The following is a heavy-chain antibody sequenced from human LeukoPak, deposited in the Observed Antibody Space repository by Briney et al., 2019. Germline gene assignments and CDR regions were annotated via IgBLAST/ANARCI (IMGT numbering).Heavy chain of an antibody. CDR1: GFTFSSYA. D-gene: IGHD3-3*01. CDR2: TKGKTDGGTT. CDR3: TTDEWN. V-gene: IGHV3-15*01. Sequence: GGSLRLSCAASGFTFSSYAMSWVRQAPGKGLEWVGRTKGKTDGGTTDYAAPVKGRFTISRDDSKNTLYLQMNSLKTEDTAVYYCTTDEWNWGQGTLVTVSS. J-gene: IGHJ4*02.